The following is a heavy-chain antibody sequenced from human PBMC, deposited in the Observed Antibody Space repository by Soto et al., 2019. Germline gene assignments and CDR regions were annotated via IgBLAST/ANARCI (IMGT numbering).Heavy chain of an antibody. Sequence: PSETLSLTCAVSGGSISSGGYSWSWIRQPPGKGLEWIGYIYHSGSTYYNPSLKSRVTISVDRSKNQFSLKLSSVTAADTAVYYCARGVYITMIVVGHPKFTYWAQGTLFT. D-gene: IGHD3-22*01. CDR3: ARGVYITMIVVGHPKFTY. V-gene: IGHV4-30-2*01. CDR1: GGSISSGGYS. J-gene: IGHJ4*02. CDR2: IYHSGST.